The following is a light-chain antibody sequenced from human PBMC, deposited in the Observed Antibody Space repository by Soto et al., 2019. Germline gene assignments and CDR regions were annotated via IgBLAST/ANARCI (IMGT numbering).Light chain of an antibody. CDR1: QSVSSY. V-gene: IGKV3-11*01. CDR3: QQFSSYPLT. CDR2: DAS. J-gene: IGKJ4*01. Sequence: EIVLTQSPATLSLSPGERATLSCRASQSVSSYLAWYQQKPGQAPRLLIYDASNRATGIPARFSGRGSGTDFTLTISSLEPEDFAVYYCQQFSSYPLTFGGGTKVDIK.